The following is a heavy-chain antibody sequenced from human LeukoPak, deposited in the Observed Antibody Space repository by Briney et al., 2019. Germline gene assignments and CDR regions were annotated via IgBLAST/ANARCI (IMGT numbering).Heavy chain of an antibody. CDR3: VGSSGWLFDY. CDR2: IKEDGSRI. D-gene: IGHD6-19*01. V-gene: IGHV3-7*01. CDR1: GFTFSHYW. J-gene: IGHJ4*02. Sequence: GGSLRLSCAGSGFTFSHYWMNWVRQAPGKGLEWVANIKEDGSRINYVDSVKGRFTISRDNAKNSVYLQMDNLRGEDTAVYYCVGSSGWLFDYWGQGNLVALSS.